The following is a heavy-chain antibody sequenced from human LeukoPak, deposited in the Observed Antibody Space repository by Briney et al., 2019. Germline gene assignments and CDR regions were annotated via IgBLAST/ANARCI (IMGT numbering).Heavy chain of an antibody. J-gene: IGHJ1*01. CDR3: ARVPGYCSSTSCYSDSGYFQH. CDR1: GFTFSSYA. CDR2: ISYDGSNK. V-gene: IGHV3-30-3*01. Sequence: GGSLRLSCAASGFTFSSYAMHWVRQAPGKGLEWVAVISYDGSNKYYADSVKGRFTISRDNSKNTLYLQMNSLRAEDTAVYYCARVPGYCSSTSCYSDSGYFQHWGQGTLVTVSS. D-gene: IGHD2-2*01.